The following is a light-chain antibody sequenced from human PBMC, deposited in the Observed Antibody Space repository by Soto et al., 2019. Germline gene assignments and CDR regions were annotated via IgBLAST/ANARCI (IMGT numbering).Light chain of an antibody. J-gene: IGKJ1*01. CDR2: GAS. CDR1: QNIFNKY. Sequence: EIMLTQSPGTLSLSPGERATLSCRASQNIFNKYLAWYQQRPGQAPRLLIHGASTRATGIPERFSVSGSGTDFILTISSLDLDDFGVYYWQHYGSSPRTFGQGTKVELK. V-gene: IGKV3-20*01. CDR3: QHYGSSPRT.